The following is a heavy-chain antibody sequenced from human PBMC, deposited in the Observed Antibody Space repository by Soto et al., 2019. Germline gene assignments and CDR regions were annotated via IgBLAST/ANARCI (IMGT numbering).Heavy chain of an antibody. Sequence: EVQLVESGGGLVKPGGSLRLSCAGSGFTFSNAWMSWVRQAPGKGLEWVGRIKSKTDGGTTDYAAPVEGRFTISRDDSKNTLYLQMNSVRTDDTAVYYCTRDSSSWAYHDYFGTDVW. J-gene: IGHJ6*01. CDR1: GFTFSNAW. CDR2: IKSKTDGGTT. V-gene: IGHV3-15*01. CDR3: TRDSSSWAYHDYFGTDV. D-gene: IGHD2-2*01.